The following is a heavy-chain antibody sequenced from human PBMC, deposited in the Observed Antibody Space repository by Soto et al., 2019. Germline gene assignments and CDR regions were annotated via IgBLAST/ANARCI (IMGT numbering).Heavy chain of an antibody. CDR3: ERASGYSGYDKIMGYYFDY. D-gene: IGHD5-12*01. Sequence: GGSLRLSCAAPGFTFSSYGMHWVRQAPGKGLEWVAVIWYDGSNKYYADSVKGRFTISRDNSKNTLYLQMNSLRAEDTAVYYCERASGYSGYDKIMGYYFDYWGQGTLVTVSS. CDR2: IWYDGSNK. V-gene: IGHV3-33*01. J-gene: IGHJ4*02. CDR1: GFTFSSYG.